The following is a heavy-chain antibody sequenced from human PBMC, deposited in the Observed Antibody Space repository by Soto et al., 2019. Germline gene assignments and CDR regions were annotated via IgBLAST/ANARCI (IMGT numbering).Heavy chain of an antibody. J-gene: IGHJ4*02. V-gene: IGHV4-59*12. CDR3: AKTASMTIRDGFDH. D-gene: IGHD4-17*01. CDR2: IHYSGST. Sequence: PSETLSLTCTVSGGSISSYYWSWIRQPPGKGLDYIGYIHYSGSTNYNPSVKGRFTISRDNSKNTLYLQMNSLRAEDTALYYCAKTASMTIRDGFDHWGQGTLVTVSS. CDR1: GGSISSYY.